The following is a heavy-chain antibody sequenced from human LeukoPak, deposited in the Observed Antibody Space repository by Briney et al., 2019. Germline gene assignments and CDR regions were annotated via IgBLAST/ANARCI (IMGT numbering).Heavy chain of an antibody. Sequence: GGSLRLSCAASGFSFSDYSMTWVRQAPGKALEWVSSISGNSFHIFYADSVKGRFTISRDNAKNALYLQMNSLRAEDTALYYCARGKYPYSLDVWGQGTTVSVSS. D-gene: IGHD2-2*02. CDR3: ARGKYPYSLDV. J-gene: IGHJ6*02. CDR1: GFSFSDYS. CDR2: ISGNSFHI. V-gene: IGHV3-21*04.